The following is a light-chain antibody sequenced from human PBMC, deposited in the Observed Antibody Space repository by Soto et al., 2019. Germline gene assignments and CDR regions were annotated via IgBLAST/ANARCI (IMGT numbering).Light chain of an antibody. CDR3: QQYNKWPPIT. CDR1: QSVSRC. V-gene: IGKV3-11*01. CDR2: DAS. Sequence: EIVLTQSPATLSLSPGERATLSCRASQSVSRCLAWYQPTPGQAPRLLIFDASNRATGIPARFSGSGSGTEFTLTISSLQSEDFAVYYCQQYNKWPPITVGQGTRLEIK. J-gene: IGKJ5*01.